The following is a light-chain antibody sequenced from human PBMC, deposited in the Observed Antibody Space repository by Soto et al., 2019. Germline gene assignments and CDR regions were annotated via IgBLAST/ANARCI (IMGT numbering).Light chain of an antibody. CDR3: QQLRSYPST. V-gene: IGKV1-9*01. CDR1: QDISSY. J-gene: IGKJ4*01. CDR2: AAS. Sequence: IQVTQSPSSLSASVGDRVTITCRASQDISSYLAWYQQKPGKAPTLLIYAASTLQSGVPSRFSGSGFGTDFTLTISSLQAEDFESHYRQQLRSYPSTFGGGTKVDIK.